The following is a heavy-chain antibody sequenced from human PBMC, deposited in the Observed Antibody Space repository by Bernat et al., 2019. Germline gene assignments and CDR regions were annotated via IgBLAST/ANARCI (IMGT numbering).Heavy chain of an antibody. CDR2: IGKDGSEK. CDR3: ARDGGWGSSWYDNDAFDI. J-gene: IGHJ3*02. V-gene: IGHV3-7*03. D-gene: IGHD6-13*01. CDR1: GFTFSGFW. Sequence: EVQLVESGGGLVQPGGSLSLSCAASGFTFSGFWMAWVRQPPGGGLEWVAYIGKDGSEKYYVDSVKGRFTISRDNAKSSLYLHMNSLRAEDTAIYYCARDGGWGSSWYDNDAFDIWGQGTMVTVSS.